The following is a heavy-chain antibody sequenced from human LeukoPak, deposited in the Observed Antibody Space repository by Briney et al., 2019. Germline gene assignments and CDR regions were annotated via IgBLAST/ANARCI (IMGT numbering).Heavy chain of an antibody. CDR3: ARGVYIAAAQYGY. Sequence: SSETLSLTCTVSGGSISSYYWSWIRQPPGKGLEWIGYIYYSGTTNYNPSLKSRITISVDTSKNQFSLKLSSVTAADTAVYYCARGVYIAAAQYGYWGQGTLVTVSS. CDR1: GGSISSYY. CDR2: IYYSGTT. V-gene: IGHV4-59*01. J-gene: IGHJ4*02. D-gene: IGHD6-13*01.